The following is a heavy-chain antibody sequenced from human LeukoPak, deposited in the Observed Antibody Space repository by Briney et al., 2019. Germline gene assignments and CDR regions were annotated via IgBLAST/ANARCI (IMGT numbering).Heavy chain of an antibody. J-gene: IGHJ3*02. V-gene: IGHV4-39*07. Sequence: SETLSLTCTVSGGSISSSSYYWGWIRQPPGKGLEWIGSIYYSGSTYYNPSLKSRVTISVDTSKNQFSLKLSSVTAADTAVYYCARGNLLRYFDPVDAFDIWGQGTMVTVSS. CDR3: ARGNLLRYFDPVDAFDI. CDR2: IYYSGST. D-gene: IGHD3-9*01. CDR1: GGSISSSSYY.